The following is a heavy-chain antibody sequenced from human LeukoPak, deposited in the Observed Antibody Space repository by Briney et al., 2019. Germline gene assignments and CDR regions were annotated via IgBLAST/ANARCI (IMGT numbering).Heavy chain of an antibody. J-gene: IGHJ6*02. CDR1: GYTFTSYD. D-gene: IGHD2-15*01. V-gene: IGHV1-8*03. CDR3: ARDILGRSNGGSNYFGMEV. CDR2: MNPNSGNT. Sequence: ASVKVSCKASGYTFTSYDINWVRQATGQGLEWMGWMNPNSGNTGYARKFQGRVTITRNTSISTAYMELSSLRSEDTAVYYCARDILGRSNGGSNYFGMEVWGHGTTVTVSS.